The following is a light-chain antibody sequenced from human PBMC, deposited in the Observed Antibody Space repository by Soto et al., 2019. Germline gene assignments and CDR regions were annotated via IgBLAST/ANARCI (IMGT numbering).Light chain of an antibody. J-gene: IGKJ4*01. V-gene: IGKV1-33*01. CDR2: DAS. Sequence: DIQMTQSPSSLSASVGDRVTITCQASQDISNYLNWYQQKPGKPPKLLIYDASNLETGVPSRFSGSGSGTDFTFTISSLQPEDIATYYCQQYDNLLTFGGGTKVESK. CDR3: QQYDNLLT. CDR1: QDISNY.